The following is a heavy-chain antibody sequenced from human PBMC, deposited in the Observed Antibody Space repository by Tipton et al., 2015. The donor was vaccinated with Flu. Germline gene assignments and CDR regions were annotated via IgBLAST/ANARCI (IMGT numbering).Heavy chain of an antibody. J-gene: IGHJ3*02. D-gene: IGHD7-27*01. CDR3: ARDPHKLGGESDAFDI. V-gene: IGHV4-4*07. Sequence: LRLSCTVSGGSISSFYWSWIRQPAGKGLEWIGRIYASGVTNYNPSLKSRVTMSIDTSKNQFSLRLSSVTAADTAVYYCARDPHKLGGESDAFDIWGQGTMVTVSS. CDR1: GGSISSFY. CDR2: IYASGVT.